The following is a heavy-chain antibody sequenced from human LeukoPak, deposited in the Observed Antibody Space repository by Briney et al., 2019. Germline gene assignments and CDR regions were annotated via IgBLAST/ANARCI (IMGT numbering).Heavy chain of an antibody. V-gene: IGHV4-61*02. D-gene: IGHD4-11*01. CDR3: ARRYSNYFFDY. CDR1: GGSISSGSYY. CDR2: IYTSGST. J-gene: IGHJ4*02. Sequence: SETLSLTCTVSGGSISSGSYYWSWIRQPAGKGLEWIGRIYTSGSTNYNPSLKSRVTISVDTSKNQFSLKLSSVTAADTAVYYCARRYSNYFFDYWGQGTLVTVSS.